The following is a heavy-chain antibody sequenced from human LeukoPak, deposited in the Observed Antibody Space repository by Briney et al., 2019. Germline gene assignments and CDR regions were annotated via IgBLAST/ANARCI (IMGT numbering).Heavy chain of an antibody. CDR1: GFTFSSYA. J-gene: IGHJ4*02. Sequence: PGGSLRLSCAASGFTFSSYAMHWVRQAPGKGLEWVAVISYDGSNKYYADSVKGRFTISRDNSKNTLYLQMNSLRSEDTAVYYCARDADSSSWYRGYFDYWGQGTLVTVS. D-gene: IGHD6-13*01. CDR3: ARDADSSSWYRGYFDY. CDR2: ISYDGSNK. V-gene: IGHV3-30*04.